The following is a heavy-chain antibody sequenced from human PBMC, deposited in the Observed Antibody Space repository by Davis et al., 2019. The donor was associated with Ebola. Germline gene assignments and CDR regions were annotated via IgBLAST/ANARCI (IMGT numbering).Heavy chain of an antibody. CDR3: ATDRNWDFDY. CDR2: IGGSGGSI. Sequence: GGSLRLSCAASGFTFSSSAMSWGRQAPGKGLEWVSSIGGSGGSIYYADSVKGRFTISRDNSKNTLYLQMNSLRAEDTAVYYCATDRNWDFDYWGQGTLVTVSS. CDR1: GFTFSSSA. D-gene: IGHD7-27*01. V-gene: IGHV3-23*01. J-gene: IGHJ4*02.